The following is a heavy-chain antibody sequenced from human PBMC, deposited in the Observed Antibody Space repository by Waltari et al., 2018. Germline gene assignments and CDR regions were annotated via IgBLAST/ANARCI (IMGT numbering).Heavy chain of an antibody. J-gene: IGHJ4*02. CDR2: ISFDGYNQ. CDR1: GFAFNSYA. D-gene: IGHD2-2*02. CDR3: ARVGYCSSTGCYTSGAFDY. V-gene: IGHV3-30-3*01. Sequence: QVQLVESGGGVVQPGRSLRLSCAASGFAFNSYAIHWVRQAPGKGLEWVAVISFDGYNQNYADSVRGRFTISKDSSRRTVYLQMNSLRPDDTAVYYCARVGYCSSTGCYTSGAFDYWGQGTPVIVSS.